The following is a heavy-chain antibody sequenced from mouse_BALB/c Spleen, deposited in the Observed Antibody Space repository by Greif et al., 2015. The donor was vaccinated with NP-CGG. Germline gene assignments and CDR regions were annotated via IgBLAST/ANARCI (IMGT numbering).Heavy chain of an antibody. D-gene: IGHD1-1*01. V-gene: IGHV1-7*01. CDR2: INPSTGYT. J-gene: IGHJ2*01. CDR3: ANYYGISYSFDY. Sequence: QVQLQQSGAELAKPGASVKMSCKASGYTFTSYWMHWAKQRPGQGLEWIGYINPSTGYTEYNQKFKDKATLTADKSSSSAYMHLSSLTSEDSAVYDCANYYGISYSFDYWGQGTTLTFSS. CDR1: GYTFTSYW.